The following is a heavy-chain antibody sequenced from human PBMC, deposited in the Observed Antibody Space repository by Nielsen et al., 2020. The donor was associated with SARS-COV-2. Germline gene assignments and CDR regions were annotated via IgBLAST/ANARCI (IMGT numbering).Heavy chain of an antibody. J-gene: IGHJ6*02. CDR3: ARDFRGGELLDGYYYYGMDV. D-gene: IGHD3-10*01. CDR1: GFTFDDYG. V-gene: IGHV3-53*01. CDR2: IYSGGST. Sequence: GGSLRLSCAASGFTFDDYGMSWVRQAPGKGLEWVSVIYSGGSTYYADSVKGRFTISRDNSKNTLYLQMNSLRAEDTAVYYCARDFRGGELLDGYYYYGMDVWGQGTTVTVSS.